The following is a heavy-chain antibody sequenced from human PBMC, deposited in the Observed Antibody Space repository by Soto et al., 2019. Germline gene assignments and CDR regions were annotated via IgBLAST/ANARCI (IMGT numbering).Heavy chain of an antibody. D-gene: IGHD3-16*02. Sequence: QVQLVQSGAEVKKPGASVKVSCKASGYTFTSYDINWVRQATGQGLEWMGWMNPNSGNTGYAQKFQGRVTMPRNTSISTAYMELSSLRSEDTAVYYCARDNRLRGDYRYWVQGTLVTVSS. V-gene: IGHV1-8*01. CDR3: ARDNRLRGDYRY. CDR2: MNPNSGNT. CDR1: GYTFTSYD. J-gene: IGHJ4*02.